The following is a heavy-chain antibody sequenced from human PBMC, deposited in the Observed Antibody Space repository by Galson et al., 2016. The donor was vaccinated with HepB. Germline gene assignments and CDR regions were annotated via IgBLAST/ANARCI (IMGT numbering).Heavy chain of an antibody. CDR3: AARGNSWPYY. D-gene: IGHD6-13*01. CDR2: IAAGNGDT. V-gene: IGHV1-58*01. CDR1: GVTFSTSA. Sequence: SVKVSCKASGVTFSTSAVQWVRQARGQHLEWIGWIAAGNGDTKYAQKFQERVTITRDMSTRTAYMELSSLTSEDTAVYYCAARGNSWPYYWGQGTLVTVSS. J-gene: IGHJ4*02.